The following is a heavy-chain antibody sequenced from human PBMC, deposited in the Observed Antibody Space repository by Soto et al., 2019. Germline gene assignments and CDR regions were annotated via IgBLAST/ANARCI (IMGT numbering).Heavy chain of an antibody. Sequence: GGSLRLSCTASGFTFSSYAMSWVRQAPGKGLEWVSIISGSAGRTYYADSVKGRFTVPRDNSKNTLYLQMNSLRAEDTAVYYCAKVTSARVFYFGLDVWGQGTTVTSP. J-gene: IGHJ6*02. V-gene: IGHV3-23*01. CDR3: AKVTSARVFYFGLDV. CDR2: ISGSAGRT. D-gene: IGHD2-2*01. CDR1: GFTFSSYA.